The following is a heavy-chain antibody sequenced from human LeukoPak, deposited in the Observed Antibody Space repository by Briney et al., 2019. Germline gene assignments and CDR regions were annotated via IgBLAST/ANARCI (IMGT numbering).Heavy chain of an antibody. D-gene: IGHD2-2*01. CDR3: ARGGIGNIVVVPAALNYYYYYGMDV. J-gene: IGHJ6*02. CDR1: GFTFSSTS. V-gene: IGHV3-23*01. CDR2: TVGGGDGT. Sequence: PGGSLRLSCAASGFTFSSTSMSWVRQAPGKGLEWVAVTVGGGDGTYYADSVKGRFTISRDNSNNTLYLQMNSLRAEDTAVYYCARGGIGNIVVVPAALNYYYYYGMDVWGQGTTVTVSS.